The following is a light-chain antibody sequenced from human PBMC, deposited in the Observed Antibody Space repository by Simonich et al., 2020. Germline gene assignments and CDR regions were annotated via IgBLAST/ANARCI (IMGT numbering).Light chain of an antibody. V-gene: IGKV4-1*01. CDR3: QQYYSTPLT. J-gene: IGKJ3*01. CDR1: QSVLYSSNNKNY. CDR2: WAS. Sequence: DIVMTQSPDSLAVSLGERATINCKSSQSVLYSSNNKNYLAWYQQKPGQPPKLLIYWASTRKSGVPDRLSGSGSGTDFTLTISSLQAEDVAVYYCQQYYSTPLTFGPGTKVDIK.